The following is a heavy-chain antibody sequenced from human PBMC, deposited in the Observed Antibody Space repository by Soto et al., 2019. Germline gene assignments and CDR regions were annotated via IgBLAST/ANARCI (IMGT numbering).Heavy chain of an antibody. V-gene: IGHV3-23*01. CDR3: ATAPRLVHPNFDY. CDR1: GFTVSSYA. Sequence: ELQLLESGGGLVQLGGSLRLSCAASGFTVSSYAMSWVRQAPGKGLEWVSAISGSGGSTYYADSVKGRFTISRDNSKNTLYLQMNSLRAEDTAVYYCATAPRLVHPNFDYWGQGTLVTVSS. D-gene: IGHD6-19*01. CDR2: ISGSGGST. J-gene: IGHJ4*02.